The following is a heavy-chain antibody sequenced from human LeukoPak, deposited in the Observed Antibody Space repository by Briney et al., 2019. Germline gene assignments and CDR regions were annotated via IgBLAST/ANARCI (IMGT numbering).Heavy chain of an antibody. V-gene: IGHV1-2*02. D-gene: IGHD5-18*01. J-gene: IGHJ4*02. Sequence: EASVKVSCKASGYTFTGYYMHWVRQAPGQGLEWMGWINPNSGGTNYAQKFQGRVTMTRDTSISTAYMELNRLRSDDTAVYYCARREAAAMVSELDYWGQGTLVTVSS. CDR3: ARREAAAMVSELDY. CDR1: GYTFTGYY. CDR2: INPNSGGT.